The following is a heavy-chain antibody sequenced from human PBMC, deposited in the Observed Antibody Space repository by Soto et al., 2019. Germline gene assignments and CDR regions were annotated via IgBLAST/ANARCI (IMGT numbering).Heavy chain of an antibody. Sequence: QVQLQESGPGLVKPSQTLSLTCTVSCGSISSGGYYWIWIRQHPVKGLEWIGDIYYSGSTYYNPSLKSRVTISVDTTKNKFSIKLSSLTAADTAVYYCAREAEVLYQLHGPRNYYYMAFWGKGTTDTVSS. CDR3: AREAEVLYQLHGPRNYYYMAF. CDR1: CGSISSGGYY. J-gene: IGHJ6*03. V-gene: IGHV4-31*03. D-gene: IGHD2-2*01. CDR2: IYYSGST.